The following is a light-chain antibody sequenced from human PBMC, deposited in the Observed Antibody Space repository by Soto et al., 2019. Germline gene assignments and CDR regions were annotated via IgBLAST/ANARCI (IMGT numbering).Light chain of an antibody. Sequence: EIVLTQSPATLSLSPGERATLSCRASQSVSSYLAWYQQKPGQAPRLLIYDASNRATGIPARFSGSGSGTDFTLTTSSLEPEDFAVYYCQQRSNWHPQYTFGQGTKLEI. CDR1: QSVSSY. V-gene: IGKV3-11*01. CDR3: QQRSNWHPQYT. CDR2: DAS. J-gene: IGKJ2*01.